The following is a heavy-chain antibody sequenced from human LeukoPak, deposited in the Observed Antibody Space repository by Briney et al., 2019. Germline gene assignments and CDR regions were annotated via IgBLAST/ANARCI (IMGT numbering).Heavy chain of an antibody. Sequence: SVKVSCKASGGTFSSYAISWVRQAPGQGLEWMGGIIPIFGTANYAQKFQGRVTITTDESTSTAYMELSSLRSEDTAVYYCARATTKRYGSGSYSPYNWFDPWGQGTLVTVSS. D-gene: IGHD3-10*01. CDR1: GGTFSSYA. J-gene: IGHJ5*02. CDR2: IIPIFGTA. CDR3: ARATTKRYGSGSYSPYNWFDP. V-gene: IGHV1-69*05.